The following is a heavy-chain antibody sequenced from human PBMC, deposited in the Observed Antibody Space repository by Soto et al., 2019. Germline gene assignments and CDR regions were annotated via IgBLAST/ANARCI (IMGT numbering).Heavy chain of an antibody. V-gene: IGHV3-33*01. Sequence: GGSLRLSCAASGFTFSSYGMHWVRQAPGKGLEWVAVIWYDGSNKYYADSVKGRFTISRDNSKNTLYLQMNSLRAEDTAVYYCARDRYFRYYYDSSGYYGFWFDPWGQGTLVTVSS. D-gene: IGHD3-22*01. CDR2: IWYDGSNK. CDR3: ARDRYFRYYYDSSGYYGFWFDP. J-gene: IGHJ5*02. CDR1: GFTFSSYG.